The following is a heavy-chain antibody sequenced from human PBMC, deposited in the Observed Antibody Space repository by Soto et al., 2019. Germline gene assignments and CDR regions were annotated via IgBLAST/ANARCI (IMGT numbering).Heavy chain of an antibody. J-gene: IGHJ4*02. D-gene: IGHD3-3*01. V-gene: IGHV3-23*01. CDR1: GFTFSSYG. Sequence: EVQLLESGGGLVQPGGSLRLSCAASGFTFSSYGMTWVRQAPGMGLEWVSTIGGSGAVTYYADFVKGRFPISRDNYENTLSLHMNSLTTKDTAIYYCAKGPLWNGFFDYWGQGALVTVSS. CDR3: AKGPLWNGFFDY. CDR2: IGGSGAVT.